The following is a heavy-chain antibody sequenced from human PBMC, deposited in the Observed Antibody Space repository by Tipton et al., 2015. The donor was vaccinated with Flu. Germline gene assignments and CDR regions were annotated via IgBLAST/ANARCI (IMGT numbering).Heavy chain of an antibody. CDR3: ARDQGFGGGLAYDYYLLDV. CDR2: VSRSGST. J-gene: IGHJ6*02. CDR1: GDSISSDYH. D-gene: IGHD3-10*01. V-gene: IGHV4-38-2*02. Sequence: TLSLTCAVSGDSISSDYHWGWIRQFPGKGLEWIGTVSRSGSTVYNPSLTSRVTISIDTSKNQFSLKMKSVTATDMAVYYCARDQGFGGGLAYDYYLLDVWGQGTTVTVSS.